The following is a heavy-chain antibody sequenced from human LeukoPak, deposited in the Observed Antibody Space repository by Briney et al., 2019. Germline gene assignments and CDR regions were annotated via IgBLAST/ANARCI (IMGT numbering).Heavy chain of an antibody. V-gene: IGHV4-34*01. CDR2: INHSGST. J-gene: IGHJ3*02. CDR1: GFTFSSYS. CDR3: ARGGHAAAFDI. Sequence: GSLRLSCAASGFTFSSYSMNWIRQPPGKGLEWIGEINHSGSTNYNPSLKSRVTISVDTSKNQFSLKLSSVTAADTAVYYCARGGHAAAFDIWGQGTMVTVSS.